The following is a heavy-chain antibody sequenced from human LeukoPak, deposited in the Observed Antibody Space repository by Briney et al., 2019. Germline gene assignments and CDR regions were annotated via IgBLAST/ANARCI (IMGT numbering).Heavy chain of an antibody. CDR3: ARDQWGGNYIHDAFDI. Sequence: PSETLSLTCTVSGGSISSDFWSWIRQPAGKGLEWIGRIHTSGRTNYNPSLKSRVTISVDTSKNQFSLKLSSVTAADTAVYYCARDQWGGNYIHDAFDIWGQGTMVTVSS. J-gene: IGHJ3*02. V-gene: IGHV4-4*07. CDR2: IHTSGRT. D-gene: IGHD4-23*01. CDR1: GGSISSDF.